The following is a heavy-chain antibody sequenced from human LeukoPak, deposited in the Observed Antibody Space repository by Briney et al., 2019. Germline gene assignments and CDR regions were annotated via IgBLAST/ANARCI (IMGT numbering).Heavy chain of an antibody. CDR1: GVIVSDNY. V-gene: IGHV3-66*02. CDR3: ARDQVSPADSTLYSSSWYSYNAFDI. Sequence: GGSLRLSCAASGVIVSDNYMNWARQAPGKGLEWVSVISSGGTTNYADSVKGRFTISRDNSKNTLYLQMNSLRAADTAVYYCARDQVSPADSTLYSSSWYSYNAFDIWGQGTMVTVSS. J-gene: IGHJ3*02. CDR2: ISSGGTT. D-gene: IGHD6-13*01.